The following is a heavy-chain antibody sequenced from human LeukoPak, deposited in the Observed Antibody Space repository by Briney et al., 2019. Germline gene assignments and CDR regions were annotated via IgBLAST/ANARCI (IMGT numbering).Heavy chain of an antibody. Sequence: ASVKVSCKASGYTFTSYGISWVRQPPGQGLEWRGWIIAYNGNTNYAQKLQGRVTITTDTSTSTAYMELRSLRSDDTAVYYCARVYSNGRWFDPWGQGTLVTVSS. CDR2: IIAYNGNT. CDR1: GYTFTSYG. V-gene: IGHV1-18*01. CDR3: ARVYSNGRWFDP. J-gene: IGHJ5*02. D-gene: IGHD2-8*01.